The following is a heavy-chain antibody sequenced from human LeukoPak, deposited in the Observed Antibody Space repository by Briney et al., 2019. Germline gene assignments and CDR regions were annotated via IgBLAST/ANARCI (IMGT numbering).Heavy chain of an antibody. J-gene: IGHJ5*02. CDR1: GGSISSGGYS. Sequence: SETLSLTCAVSGGSISSGGYSWSWIRQPPGKGPEWVGYIYQSGITNYHPSLRTRVTISIDRSKTQFSLKLTSVTAADTAVYFCAGSRGDPKWFDLWGQGTLVAVSS. CDR2: IYQSGIT. CDR3: AGSRGDPKWFDL. V-gene: IGHV4-30-2*01. D-gene: IGHD2-21*01.